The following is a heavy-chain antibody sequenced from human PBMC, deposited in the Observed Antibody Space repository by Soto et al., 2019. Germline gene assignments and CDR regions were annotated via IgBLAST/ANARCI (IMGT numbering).Heavy chain of an antibody. J-gene: IGHJ4*02. CDR1: GYTFTSYG. D-gene: IGHD6-19*01. V-gene: IGHV1-18*04. Sequence: QVQLVQSGAEVKKPGASVKVSCKASGYTFTSYGISWVRQAPGQGLEWMGWISAYNGNTNYAQKLQGRVTMTTDTSTSTAYMELGSLRSDDTAVYYCARDSTLKYSSGWYGTFDYWGQGTLVTVSS. CDR3: ARDSTLKYSSGWYGTFDY. CDR2: ISAYNGNT.